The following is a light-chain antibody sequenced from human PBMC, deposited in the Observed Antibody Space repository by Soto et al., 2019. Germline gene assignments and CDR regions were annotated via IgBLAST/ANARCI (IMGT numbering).Light chain of an antibody. CDR3: SSYTTSNTPYV. J-gene: IGLJ1*01. Sequence: ALTQSASVSGSPGQSITISCTGTSSDIGAYNYVSWYQQHPGKAPKVMIHDVSNRPSGVSSRFSGSKSGNTASLTISGLQAEDEADYYCSSYTTSNTPYVFGTGTKLTVL. CDR2: DVS. V-gene: IGLV2-14*01. CDR1: SSDIGAYNY.